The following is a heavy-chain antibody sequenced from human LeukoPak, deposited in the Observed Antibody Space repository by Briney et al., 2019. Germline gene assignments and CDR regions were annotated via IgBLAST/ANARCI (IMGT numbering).Heavy chain of an antibody. J-gene: IGHJ4*02. CDR3: ARRSGVWYFDY. CDR2: VHYTGNT. V-gene: IGHV4-39*01. Sequence: SETLSLTCTVPGGSITTHANYWAWIRQPPGRGLEWIGGVHYTGNTYSNTSLKSRVTMSVDTSKNQFSLNLSSVTAADTAVYYCARRSGVWYFDYWGRGILVTVSP. D-gene: IGHD3-3*01. CDR1: GGSITTHANY.